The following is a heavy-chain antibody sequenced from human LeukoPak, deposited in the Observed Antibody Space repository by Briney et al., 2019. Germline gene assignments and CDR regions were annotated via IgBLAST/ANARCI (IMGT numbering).Heavy chain of an antibody. V-gene: IGHV3-21*06. CDR2: ISSSSTYI. D-gene: IGHD6-19*01. CDR3: ASSSGGFNWFDP. Sequence: GGSLGLSCAASGFTFSDYNMNWVRQAPGKGLEWVSVISSSSTYIYYADSVKGRFTISRDNAKNTLYLQMNSLRVEDTAVYYCASSSGGFNWFDPWGQGTLVTVSS. CDR1: GFTFSDYN. J-gene: IGHJ5*02.